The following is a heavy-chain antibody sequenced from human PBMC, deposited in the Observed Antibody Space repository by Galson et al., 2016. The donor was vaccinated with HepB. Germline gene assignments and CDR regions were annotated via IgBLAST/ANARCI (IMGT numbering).Heavy chain of an antibody. CDR3: ARAGLRYFDWFSPYYFDY. V-gene: IGHV1-2*02. Sequence: GHYIHWVRQAPGQGLEWMGWINPNSGGTKFAVKFQSRVTVTRDTSTSIAYMELSRLRSDDTAVYFCARAGLRYFDWFSPYYFDYWGQGTLVTVSS. J-gene: IGHJ4*02. CDR1: GHY. CDR2: INPNSGGT. D-gene: IGHD3-9*01.